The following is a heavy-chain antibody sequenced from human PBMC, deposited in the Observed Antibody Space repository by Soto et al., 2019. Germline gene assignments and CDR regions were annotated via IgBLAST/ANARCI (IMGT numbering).Heavy chain of an antibody. V-gene: IGHV3-48*01. Sequence: PGGSPRLSCAASGLTFSSYSMNWVRQAPGKGLEWVSYIGSSSSTIYYADSVKGRFTISRDNAKNPLYLQMNSLRAEDTAVYYCARERLRRTYNDFDYWGKGTLVTVSS. J-gene: IGHJ4*02. CDR1: GLTFSSYS. CDR3: ARERLRRTYNDFDY. CDR2: IGSSSSTI. D-gene: IGHD1-1*01.